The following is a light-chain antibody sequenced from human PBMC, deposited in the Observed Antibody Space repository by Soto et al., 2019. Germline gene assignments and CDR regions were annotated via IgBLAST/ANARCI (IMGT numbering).Light chain of an antibody. J-gene: IGKJ2*01. CDR3: QQFYTSPYT. V-gene: IGKV4-1*01. CDR2: WSS. CDR1: QSVLYSSNNKNY. Sequence: DIVMTHSPDSLAVSLGGRATINCKSSQSVLYSSNNKNYLAWYQQKPGQPPKLLIYWSSTRESGVPDRFSGSGSGTDFTLTIRSLQAEDVAVYYCQQFYTSPYTFGQGTNLEIK.